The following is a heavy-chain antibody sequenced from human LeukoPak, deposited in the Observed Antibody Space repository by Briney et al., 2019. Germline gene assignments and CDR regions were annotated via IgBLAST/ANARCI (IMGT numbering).Heavy chain of an antibody. J-gene: IGHJ4*02. D-gene: IGHD1-7*01. V-gene: IGHV4-59*01. CDR3: AREGETGTNDY. Sequence: SETLSLTCTVSGGSISSYYWSWIRQPPGKGLEWIGYIYYSGSTNYNPSLKSRVTISVDTSKNQFSLKLSSVTAADTAVYYCAREGETGTNDYWGQGTLVTVSS. CDR2: IYYSGST. CDR1: GGSISSYY.